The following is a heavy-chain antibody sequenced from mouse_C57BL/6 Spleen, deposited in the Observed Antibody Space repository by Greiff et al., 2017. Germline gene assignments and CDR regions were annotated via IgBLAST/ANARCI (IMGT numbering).Heavy chain of an antibody. CDR2: IYPSDSET. D-gene: IGHD2-3*01. CDR1: GYTFTSYW. J-gene: IGHJ1*03. V-gene: IGHV1-61*01. CDR3: ARKGEYDRYFDV. Sequence: VQLQQPGAELVRPGSSVKLPCKASGYTFTSYWMDWVKQRPGQGLEWIGNIYPSDSETHYNQKFKDKATLTVDKSSSTAYMQLSSLTSEDSAVYYCARKGEYDRYFDVWGTGTTVTVSS.